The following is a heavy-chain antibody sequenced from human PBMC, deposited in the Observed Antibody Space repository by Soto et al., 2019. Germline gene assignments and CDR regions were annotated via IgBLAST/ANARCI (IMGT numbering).Heavy chain of an antibody. V-gene: IGHV4-59*01. CDR2: LYYSGNT. Sequence: PSETLYLTCTVSGGSISPFYRSWVRQPPGKGLEWIGYLYYSGNTNYNPSLKSRVTISVDASKNQVSLRLTSVTAADTAVYYCARVGGVAARTFDYWGQGTVVTVSS. D-gene: IGHD2-15*01. CDR1: GGSISPFY. J-gene: IGHJ4*02. CDR3: ARVGGVAARTFDY.